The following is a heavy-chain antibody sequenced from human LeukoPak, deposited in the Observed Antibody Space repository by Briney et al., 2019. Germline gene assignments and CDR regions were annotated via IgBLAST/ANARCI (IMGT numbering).Heavy chain of an antibody. Sequence: GGSLRLSCAASGFTFAGYAMSWVRQAPAKGMEWVSGISDSGGTTYYADSVKGRFTISRDNSKNTLYLQMNSLRAEDTATYYCAREDPGPFDAFDTWGQGAKVTVSS. V-gene: IGHV3-23*01. CDR2: ISDSGGTT. J-gene: IGHJ3*02. CDR1: GFTFAGYA. CDR3: AREDPGPFDAFDT.